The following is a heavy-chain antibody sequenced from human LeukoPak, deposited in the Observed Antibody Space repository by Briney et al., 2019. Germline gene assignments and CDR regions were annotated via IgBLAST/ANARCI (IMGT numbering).Heavy chain of an antibody. CDR2: IIPIFGTA. V-gene: IGHV1-69*13. D-gene: IGHD3-16*02. CDR1: GGTSSSYA. CDR3: AREEYYDYVWGSYRYTNWFDP. Sequence: VASVKVSCKASGGTSSSYAISWVRQAPGQGLEWMGGIIPIFGTANYAQKFQGRVTITADESTSTAYMELSSLRSEDTAVYYCAREEYYDYVWGSYRYTNWFDPWGQGTLVTVSS. J-gene: IGHJ5*02.